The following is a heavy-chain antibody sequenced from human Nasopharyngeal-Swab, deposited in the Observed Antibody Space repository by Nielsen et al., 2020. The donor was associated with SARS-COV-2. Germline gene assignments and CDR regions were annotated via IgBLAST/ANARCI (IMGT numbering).Heavy chain of an antibody. D-gene: IGHD2-15*01. CDR3: ARFDIVVIVGGIPLGLADY. J-gene: IGHJ4*02. V-gene: IGHV1-18*01. CDR2: ISADNGHT. CDR1: GYTFSSYG. Sequence: ASVKVSCKTSGYTFSSYGISWVRQAPGQGLEWLGWISADNGHTNYAPKFQGRVTMTTDTSTTTATLELRGLRSDDTAVYYCARFDIVVIVGGIPLGLADYWGQGTLVTVS.